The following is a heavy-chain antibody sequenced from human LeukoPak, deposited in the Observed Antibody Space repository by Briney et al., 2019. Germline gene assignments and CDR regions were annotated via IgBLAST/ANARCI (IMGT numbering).Heavy chain of an antibody. V-gene: IGHV4-59*08. CDR2: IHYSGST. J-gene: IGHJ4*02. CDR3: ARKAISSSWYSLDY. Sequence: SETLSLTCTVSGGSISIYYWSWIRQPPGEGLEWIGYIHYSGSTNYNPSLKSRVTISVDTSKNQFSLKLSSATAADTAVYYCARKAISSSWYSLDYWGQGTLVTVSS. CDR1: GGSISIYY. D-gene: IGHD6-13*01.